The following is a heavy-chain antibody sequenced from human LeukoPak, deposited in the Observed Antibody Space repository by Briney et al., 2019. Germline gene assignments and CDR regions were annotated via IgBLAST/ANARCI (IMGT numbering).Heavy chain of an antibody. CDR1: GFTFSSYW. Sequence: GGSLRLSCAASGFTFSSYWMSWVRQAPGKGLEGVAVISYDGSNKYYADSVKGRFTISRDNSKNTLYVQMNSLRAEDTAVYYCAKDGVSIPGAPYYFDYWGQGTLVTVSS. V-gene: IGHV3-30*18. J-gene: IGHJ4*02. CDR3: AKDGVSIPGAPYYFDY. D-gene: IGHD3-3*01. CDR2: ISYDGSNK.